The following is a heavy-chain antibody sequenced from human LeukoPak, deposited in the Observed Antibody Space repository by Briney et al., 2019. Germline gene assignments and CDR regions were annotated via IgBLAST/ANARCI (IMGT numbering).Heavy chain of an antibody. D-gene: IGHD1-14*01. CDR1: GFTFTNYG. J-gene: IGHJ5*02. Sequence: GGSLRLSCSASGFTFTNYGMSWVRQAPGKGLEWVAGLSGNGDGQFYADSVEGRYTISRDISNNIWYLQMNSLRAEDTAVYYCAKGCQCPSGLSSWFDPRGQGTLVAVSA. CDR3: AKGCQCPSGLSSWFDP. CDR2: LSGNGDGQ. V-gene: IGHV3-23*01.